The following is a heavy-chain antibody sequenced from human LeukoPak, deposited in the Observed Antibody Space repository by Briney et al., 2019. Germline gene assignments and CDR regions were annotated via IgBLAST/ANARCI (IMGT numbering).Heavy chain of an antibody. CDR2: INHDGRET. J-gene: IGHJ6*02. D-gene: IGHD3-22*01. CDR3: ARDRVYYDSSVSPIPNYGMDV. V-gene: IGHV3-7*01. Sequence: PGGSLRLTCLGSGFNFRYFWMSWVRQAPGKGLEWVANINHDGRETYYADSVKGRFIISRDNAKDSLYLQMNSLRAKDTAVYYCARDRVYYDSSVSPIPNYGMDVWGQGTTVTVSS. CDR1: GFNFRYFW.